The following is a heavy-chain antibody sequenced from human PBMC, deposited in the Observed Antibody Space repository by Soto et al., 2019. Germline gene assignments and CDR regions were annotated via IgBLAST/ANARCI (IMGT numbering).Heavy chain of an antibody. V-gene: IGHV4-31*02. D-gene: IGHD2-2*01. CDR2: IYYSGTT. CDR1: VGSISSCGYY. J-gene: IGHJ5*02. Sequence: SEPLFLTWPVSVGSISSCGYYWSWIPQHPGKGLEWIGYIYYSGTTYYNPSLKSRVTISVDTSKNQFSLKLSSVSAADTALYYCARCSLVVVPAPGFDPWGRGTLVTVS. CDR3: ARCSLVVVPAPGFDP.